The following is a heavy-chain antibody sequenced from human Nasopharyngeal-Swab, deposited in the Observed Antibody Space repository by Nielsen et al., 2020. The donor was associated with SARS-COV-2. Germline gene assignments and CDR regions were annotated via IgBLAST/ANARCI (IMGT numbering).Heavy chain of an antibody. V-gene: IGHV4-61*09. CDR2: MYTSGST. CDR3: AREDRWTLTSFYYALDV. J-gene: IGHJ6*02. Sequence: SETLSLTCSVSGVSISSGSSSWSWILQPAGKGLEWTGHMYTSGSTHYNPSLKSRVAISIDTSKNQFSLRLSSVTAADTAVYYCAREDRWTLTSFYYALDVWGQGTTVTVSS. CDR1: GVSISSGSSS. D-gene: IGHD3-9*01.